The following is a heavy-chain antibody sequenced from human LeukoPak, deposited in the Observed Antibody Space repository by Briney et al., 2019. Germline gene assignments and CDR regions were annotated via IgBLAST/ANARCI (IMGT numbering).Heavy chain of an antibody. CDR3: ATSARNGAVAGTHLDGI. CDR1: GYSFTSYW. Sequence: GESLKISCKGSGYSFTSYWIGWVRQMPGKGLEWMGIIYPGDSDTRYSPSFQGQVTISADKSISTAYLQWSSLEASDTAMYYCATSARNGAVAGTHLDGIWGQGTMVTVSS. D-gene: IGHD6-19*01. J-gene: IGHJ3*02. V-gene: IGHV5-51*01. CDR2: IYPGDSDT.